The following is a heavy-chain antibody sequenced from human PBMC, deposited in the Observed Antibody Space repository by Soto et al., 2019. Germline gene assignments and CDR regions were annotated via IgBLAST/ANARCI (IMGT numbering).Heavy chain of an antibody. V-gene: IGHV4-4*07. CDR3: ARVGHQLLWSSYGMDV. J-gene: IGHJ6*02. Sequence: SETLSLTCTVSGGSISSYYWSWIRQPAEKGLKWIGRIYTSGSTNYNPSLKSRVTMSVDTSKNQFSLKLSSVTAADTAVYYCARVGHQLLWSSYGMDVWGQGTTVTVSS. D-gene: IGHD2-2*01. CDR1: GGSISSYY. CDR2: IYTSGST.